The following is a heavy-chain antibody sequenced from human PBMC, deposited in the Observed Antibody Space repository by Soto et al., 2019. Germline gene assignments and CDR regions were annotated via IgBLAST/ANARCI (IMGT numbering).Heavy chain of an antibody. J-gene: IGHJ6*03. Sequence: EVQLVESGGGLVQPGVSLRLSCAASGFTFNDFWLHWVRQAPEKGLVWVSRIKSDGGSANYADSVKGRFTIFRDNAKNTVYLQMDSLGAEDTAVYYCARGAKGAYYVDVWGKGTTVTVSS. V-gene: IGHV3-74*01. CDR2: IKSDGGSA. CDR3: ARGAKGAYYVDV. D-gene: IGHD2-21*01. CDR1: GFTFNDFW.